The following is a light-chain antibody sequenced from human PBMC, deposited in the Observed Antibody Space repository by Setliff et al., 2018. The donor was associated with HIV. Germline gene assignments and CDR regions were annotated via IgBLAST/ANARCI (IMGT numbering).Light chain of an antibody. Sequence: QSALAQPASVSGSPGQSITISCTGTSSDVGGYNYVSWYQQHPGKAPKLMIYDVSKRPSGVSNRFSGSKSGNTASLTISGLQAEDEADYYCSSYTTSSSCEFGGGTKVTVL. CDR3: SSYTTSSSCE. V-gene: IGLV2-14*03. J-gene: IGLJ2*01. CDR1: SSDVGGYNY. CDR2: DVS.